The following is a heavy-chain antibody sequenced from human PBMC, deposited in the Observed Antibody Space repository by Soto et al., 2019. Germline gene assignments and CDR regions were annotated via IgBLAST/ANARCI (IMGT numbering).Heavy chain of an antibody. CDR3: ARQGFGPLHGRVDV. D-gene: IGHD3-10*01. CDR1: GGSISSYY. V-gene: IGHV4-59*08. J-gene: IGHJ6*02. Sequence: PSETLSLTCTVSGGSISSYYWSWFRQSPGKRMEWTGYVHHSWGSSYNPSLQSRVAISLDTSKSQFSLKVTSVTATDTAVYYCARQGFGPLHGRVDVWGQGTTVTVSS. CDR2: VHHSWGS.